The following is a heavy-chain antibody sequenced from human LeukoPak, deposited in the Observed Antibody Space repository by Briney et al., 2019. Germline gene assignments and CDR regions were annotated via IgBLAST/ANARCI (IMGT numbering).Heavy chain of an antibody. D-gene: IGHD2-15*01. Sequence: SETLSLTCTVFGGSISSSSYYWGWIRQPPGKGLEWIGSIYYSGSTYYDPSLKSRVTISVDTSKNQFSLKLSSVTAADTAVYYCARQAVVAANAGYWGQGTLVTVSS. J-gene: IGHJ4*02. CDR3: ARQAVVAANAGY. CDR1: GGSISSSSYY. CDR2: IYYSGST. V-gene: IGHV4-39*01.